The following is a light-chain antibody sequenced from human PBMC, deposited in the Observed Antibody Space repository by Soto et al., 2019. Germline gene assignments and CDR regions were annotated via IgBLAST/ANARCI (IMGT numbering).Light chain of an antibody. Sequence: DIQMTQSPSTLSASVGDRVTITCRASQSMSTWLAWHQQKPGKAPKLLIYMASKLESGVPSRFSGSGSGTEFTLTISSLQPDDFATYYCQQYNTYSRTFGQGTKVEIK. CDR1: QSMSTW. CDR3: QQYNTYSRT. V-gene: IGKV1-5*03. J-gene: IGKJ1*01. CDR2: MAS.